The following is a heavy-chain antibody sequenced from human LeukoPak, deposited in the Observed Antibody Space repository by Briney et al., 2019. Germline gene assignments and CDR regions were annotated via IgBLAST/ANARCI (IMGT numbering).Heavy chain of an antibody. V-gene: IGHV4-34*01. CDR2: VDHTGSI. Sequence: SETLSLTCAVTAGSFTGYYWSWIRQPPGKGLEWIGEVDHTGSISYNPSLRSRVTISVDTFKNQFSLKLRSVTAADRAIYYCARGGYCPGSHYRYWGQGTLVTVSS. CDR3: ARGGYCPGSHYRY. J-gene: IGHJ4*02. CDR1: AGSFTGYY. D-gene: IGHD3-10*01.